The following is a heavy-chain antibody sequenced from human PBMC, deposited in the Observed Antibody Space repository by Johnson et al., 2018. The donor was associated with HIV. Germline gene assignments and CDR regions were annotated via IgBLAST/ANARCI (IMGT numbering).Heavy chain of an antibody. CDR1: GFTFNNYW. J-gene: IGHJ3*02. V-gene: IGHV3-74*02. CDR3: ARGGSSRNPAFDI. CDR2: INSDGSTT. D-gene: IGHD1-26*01. Sequence: EVQVVESGGGLGQPGGSLRLSCVDSGFTFNNYWMHWVRQAPGKGPVWVSRINSDGSTTDYADSVKGRFTISRDNAKNSLYLQMNSLRAEDTAVYYCARGGSSRNPAFDIWGQGTMVTVSS.